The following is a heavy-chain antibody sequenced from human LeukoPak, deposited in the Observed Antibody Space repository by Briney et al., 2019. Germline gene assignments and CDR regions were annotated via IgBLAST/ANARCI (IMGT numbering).Heavy chain of an antibody. J-gene: IGHJ4*02. CDR3: AVDPGSFDY. V-gene: IGHV3-23*01. D-gene: IGHD3-10*01. CDR2: ISDGGGST. Sequence: GGSLRLSCTASGFTFSGYAMSWVRQAPGKGLEWVSAISDGGGSTHYADCVKGRFTISRDNFKDTLYLQMNSLRAEDTAVYYCAVDPGSFDYWGQGTLVTVSS. CDR1: GFTFSGYA.